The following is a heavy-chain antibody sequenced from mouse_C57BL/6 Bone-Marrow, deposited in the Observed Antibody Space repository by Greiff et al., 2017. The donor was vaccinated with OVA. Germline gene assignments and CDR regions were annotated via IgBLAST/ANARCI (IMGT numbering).Heavy chain of an antibody. CDR1: GYTFTSYW. CDR2: IHPNSGST. V-gene: IGHV1-64*01. CDR3: ATDSLFDD. Sequence: QVQLKQPGAELVKPGASVKLSCKASGYTFTSYWMHWVKQRPGQGLEWIGMIHPNSGSTNYNEKFTSKATLTVDKSSSTAYLQLSSLTSEAAAVYYCATDSLFDDWGKGTTLTVSS. J-gene: IGHJ2*01. D-gene: IGHD3-3*01.